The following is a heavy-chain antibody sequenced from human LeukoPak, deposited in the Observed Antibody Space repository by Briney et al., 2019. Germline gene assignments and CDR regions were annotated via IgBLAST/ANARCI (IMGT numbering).Heavy chain of an antibody. CDR1: GITFSNSA. Sequence: GGSLRLSCVPSGITFSNSALSWVRQAPGKGLEWVSTITKSGDQTHYADSVRGLFTISRDIFKNTLYLQMNSLRAEDTAVYHCVRSAGKDGYRDVFDIWGQGTVVTVSS. J-gene: IGHJ3*02. V-gene: IGHV3-23*01. D-gene: IGHD5-24*01. CDR2: ITKSGDQT. CDR3: VRSAGKDGYRDVFDI.